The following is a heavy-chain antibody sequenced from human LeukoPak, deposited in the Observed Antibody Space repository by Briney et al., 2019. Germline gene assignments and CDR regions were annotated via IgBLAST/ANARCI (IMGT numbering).Heavy chain of an antibody. CDR3: ARRRDLYSGSYYPFDY. Sequence: GESLKISCKGSGYIFTTYWIAWVRQMPGKGLEWMGIIYPGDSDMKYSPSFQGQVTFSVDKSISTAYLQWISLKASDTAMYYCARRRDLYSGSYYPFDYWGQGTLVTVSS. CDR2: IYPGDSDM. J-gene: IGHJ4*02. V-gene: IGHV5-51*01. CDR1: GYIFTTYW. D-gene: IGHD1-26*01.